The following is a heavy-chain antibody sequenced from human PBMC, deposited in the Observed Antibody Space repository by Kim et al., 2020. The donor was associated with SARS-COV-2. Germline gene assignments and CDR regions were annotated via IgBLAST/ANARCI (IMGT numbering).Heavy chain of an antibody. Sequence: SETLSLTCTVSGGSVSSGSYYWSWIRQPPGKGLEWIGYIYYSGSTNYNPSLKSRVTISVDTSKNQFSLKLSSVTAADTAVYYCARGWRVVVVAANYYYYGMAGWGQGTAVTVSS. CDR3: ARGWRVVVVAANYYYYGMAG. V-gene: IGHV4-61*01. CDR1: GGSVSSGSYY. J-gene: IGHJ6*02. D-gene: IGHD2-15*01. CDR2: IYYSGST.